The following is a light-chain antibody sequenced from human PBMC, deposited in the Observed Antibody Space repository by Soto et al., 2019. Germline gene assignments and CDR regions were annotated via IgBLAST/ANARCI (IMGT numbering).Light chain of an antibody. CDR3: QQYYNWPSFT. Sequence: EIVMTQSPATLSVSPGERATLSCRASQSVSNNLAWYQQKPGQAPRLIIYGASTRATGVPVRFSGSESGTEFTLTISSLQSEDVAVYYCQQYYNWPSFTFGPGTKVDIK. CDR1: QSVSNN. V-gene: IGKV3-15*01. J-gene: IGKJ3*01. CDR2: GAS.